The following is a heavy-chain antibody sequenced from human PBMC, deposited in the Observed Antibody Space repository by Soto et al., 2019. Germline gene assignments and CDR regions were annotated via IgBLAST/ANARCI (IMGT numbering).Heavy chain of an antibody. Sequence: ASVKVSCKASGYTFTSYGISWVRQAPGQGLEWMGWISAYNGNTNYAQKLQGRVTMTTDTSTSTAYMELRSLRSDDTAVYYCARDTSLGCSGGSCYPRYYYYGMDVWGQGTTVTVSS. CDR2: ISAYNGNT. D-gene: IGHD2-15*01. CDR1: GYTFTSYG. CDR3: ARDTSLGCSGGSCYPRYYYYGMDV. J-gene: IGHJ6*02. V-gene: IGHV1-18*01.